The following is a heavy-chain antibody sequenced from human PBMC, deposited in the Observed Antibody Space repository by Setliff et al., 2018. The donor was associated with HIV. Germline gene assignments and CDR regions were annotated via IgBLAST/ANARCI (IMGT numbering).Heavy chain of an antibody. Sequence: ASVMVSCKTSGYIFIRYYIFWVRQAPGQGLEWMGNINPHTGVTKYAEKFQGRVTMTRDTSINTIYMELSRLRSDDTAVHYCARDLRDGFEEWFSTLDDGMDVWGQGTTVTVSS. CDR1: GYIFIRYY. V-gene: IGHV1-2*02. CDR2: INPHTGVT. J-gene: IGHJ6*02. D-gene: IGHD3-3*01. CDR3: ARDLRDGFEEWFSTLDDGMDV.